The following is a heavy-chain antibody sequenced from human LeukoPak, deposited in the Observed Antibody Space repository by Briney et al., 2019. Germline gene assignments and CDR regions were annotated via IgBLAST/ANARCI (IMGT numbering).Heavy chain of an antibody. J-gene: IGHJ3*02. D-gene: IGHD3-22*01. Sequence: SETLSLTCTVSGGSISSYYWSWIRQPLGKGLEWIGYIYYSGSTNYNPSLKSRVTISVDTSKNQFSLKLSSVTAADTAVYYCAREAYYYDSSGQAFDIWGQGTMITVSS. CDR1: GGSISSYY. V-gene: IGHV4-59*01. CDR2: IYYSGST. CDR3: AREAYYYDSSGQAFDI.